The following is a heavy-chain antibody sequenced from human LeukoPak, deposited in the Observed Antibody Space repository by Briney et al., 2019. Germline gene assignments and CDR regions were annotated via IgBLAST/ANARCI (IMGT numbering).Heavy chain of an antibody. J-gene: IGHJ4*02. Sequence: PGGSLRLSCAASGFIFSDYGMHWVRQAPGKGLEWVAIIWYDGSNKYYADSVKGRFTISRDNAKNSLYLQMNSLRAEDTAVYYCASLYQYYYDSSGYSDYWGQGTLVTVSS. CDR3: ASLYQYYYDSSGYSDY. D-gene: IGHD3-22*01. V-gene: IGHV3-33*03. CDR2: IWYDGSNK. CDR1: GFIFSDYG.